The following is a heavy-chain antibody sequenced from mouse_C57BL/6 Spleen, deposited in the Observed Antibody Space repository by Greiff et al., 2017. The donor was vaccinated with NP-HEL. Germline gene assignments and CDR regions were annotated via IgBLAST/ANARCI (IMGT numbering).Heavy chain of an antibody. CDR3: ARYYDYAVPWYFDV. CDR1: GYSITSDY. D-gene: IGHD2-4*01. J-gene: IGHJ1*03. Sequence: VQLQQSGPGLAKPSQTLSLTCSVTGYSITSDYWNWIRKFPGNKLEYMGYISYSGSTYYNPSLKSRISITRDTSKNQYYLQLSSVTTEDTATYYCARYYDYAVPWYFDVWGTGTTVTVSS. CDR2: ISYSGST. V-gene: IGHV3-8*01.